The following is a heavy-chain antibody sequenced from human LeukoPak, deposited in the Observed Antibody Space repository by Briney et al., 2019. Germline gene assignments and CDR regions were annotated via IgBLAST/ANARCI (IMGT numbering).Heavy chain of an antibody. J-gene: IGHJ3*02. CDR1: VYTFTTYG. D-gene: IGHD6-19*01. CDR3: ARKSRIVAVAGDDAFDI. V-gene: IGHV1-18*01. CDR2: INTYNGYT. Sequence: GASVKVSCKASVYTFTTYGISWVGRAPGQGLEGMGWINTYNGYTNYAQKFQGRVTMTTDTSTSTAYMELRSLRSDDTAVYYCARKSRIVAVAGDDAFDIWGQGTMVTVSS.